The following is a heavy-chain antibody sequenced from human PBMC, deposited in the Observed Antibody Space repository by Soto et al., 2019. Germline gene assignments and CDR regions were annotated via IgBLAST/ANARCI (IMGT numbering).Heavy chain of an antibody. Sequence: QVQLVQSGAEVKKPGSSVKVSCKASGGTFSSYTISWVRQAPGQGLEWMGRIIPILGIANYAQKFQGRVTITAGKSTSTAYMELSSLRSEDTAVYYCARGGKYYGSGSYPNWFDPWGQGTLVTVSS. CDR3: ARGGKYYGSGSYPNWFDP. CDR1: GGTFSSYT. CDR2: IIPILGIA. J-gene: IGHJ5*02. D-gene: IGHD3-10*01. V-gene: IGHV1-69*02.